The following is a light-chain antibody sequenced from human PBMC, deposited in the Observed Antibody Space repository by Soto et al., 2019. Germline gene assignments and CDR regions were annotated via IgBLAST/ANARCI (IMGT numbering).Light chain of an antibody. Sequence: EIVMTQSPATLSVSAGERATLSCRASQSVSSNLDWYQQKPGQAPKLLIYGASTRASGIPARFSGSGSGTEFTLTISSLHPEDFATYYCHQYNNWPPFTFGQGTKLEIK. CDR2: GAS. V-gene: IGKV3-15*01. CDR3: HQYNNWPPFT. J-gene: IGKJ2*01. CDR1: QSVSSN.